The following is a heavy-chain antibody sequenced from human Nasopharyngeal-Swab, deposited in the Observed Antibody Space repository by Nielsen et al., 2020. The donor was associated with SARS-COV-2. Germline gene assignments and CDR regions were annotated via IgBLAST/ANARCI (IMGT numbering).Heavy chain of an antibody. J-gene: IGHJ3*02. Sequence: SETLSLTCTVSGGSISSGGYYWSWIRQHPGKGLEWIGYIYYSGSTYYNPSLKSRVTISVDTSKNQFSLKLSSVTAADTAVYYCARDRRIKGDAFDIWGQGTVVTVSS. CDR3: ARDRRIKGDAFDI. CDR1: GGSISSGGYY. D-gene: IGHD2-15*01. CDR2: IYYSGST. V-gene: IGHV4-31*03.